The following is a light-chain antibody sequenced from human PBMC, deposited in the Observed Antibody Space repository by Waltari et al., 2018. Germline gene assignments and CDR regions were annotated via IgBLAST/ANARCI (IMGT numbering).Light chain of an antibody. Sequence: EIVLPQSPGTLSLSPGEGCTPSCRASQSVSRFLAWYQQQPGQAPRLLIYGASTRATGIPDRFSGSGSGTDFSLTISRLEPEDFAVYYCQKYDRLPATFGQGTKVEIK. CDR2: GAS. V-gene: IGKV3-20*01. CDR3: QKYDRLPAT. CDR1: QSVSRF. J-gene: IGKJ1*01.